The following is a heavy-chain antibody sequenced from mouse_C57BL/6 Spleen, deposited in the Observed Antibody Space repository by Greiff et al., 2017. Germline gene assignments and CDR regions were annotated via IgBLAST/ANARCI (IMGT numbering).Heavy chain of an antibody. CDR2: IYPGDGDT. CDR3: ARSDSSGYWFAY. CDR1: GYAFSSYW. J-gene: IGHJ3*01. D-gene: IGHD3-2*02. Sequence: QVQLQQSGAELVKPGASVKISCKASGYAFSSYWMNWVKQRPGKGLVWIGQIYPGDGDTNYNGKFKGKATLTADKSSSTAYMQLSSLTSEDSAVYFCARSDSSGYWFAYWGQGTLVTVSA. V-gene: IGHV1-80*01.